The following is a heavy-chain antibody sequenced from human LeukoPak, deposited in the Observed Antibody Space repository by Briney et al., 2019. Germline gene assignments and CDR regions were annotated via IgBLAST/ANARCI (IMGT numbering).Heavy chain of an antibody. D-gene: IGHD6-13*01. J-gene: IGHJ4*02. CDR1: GFTFSNAC. CDR2: ISSSSSYI. Sequence: GGSLRLSCAASGFTFSNACMSWVRQAPGKGLEWVSSISSSSSYIYYADSVKGRFTISRDNAKNSLYLQMNSLRAEDTAVYYCARRDGYSSSWFFDYWGQGTLVTVSS. CDR3: ARRDGYSSSWFFDY. V-gene: IGHV3-21*01.